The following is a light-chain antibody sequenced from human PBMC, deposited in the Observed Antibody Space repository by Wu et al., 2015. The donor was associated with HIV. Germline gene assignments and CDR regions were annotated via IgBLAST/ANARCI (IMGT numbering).Light chain of an antibody. V-gene: IGKV1-33*01. J-gene: IGKJ2*01. Sequence: DIQMTQSPSSLSASVGDRVTITCQASHDITNYLNWYQQKPGKAPKLLIYDASNLQTGVPSRFSGSRSGTDFTFTISSLQPQDIATYYCQQYSNLPYTFGQGTKLEI. CDR2: DAS. CDR1: HDITNY. CDR3: QQYSNLPYT.